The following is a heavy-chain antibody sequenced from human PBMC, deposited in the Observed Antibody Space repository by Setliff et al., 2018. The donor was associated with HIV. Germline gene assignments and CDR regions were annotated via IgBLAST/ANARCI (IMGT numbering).Heavy chain of an antibody. V-gene: IGHV4-39*01. CDR1: GDSITSNSYY. CDR2: MHHGGSI. J-gene: IGHJ3*02. D-gene: IGHD2-2*01. Sequence: SETLSLTCTVSGDSITSNSYYWGWIRQSPGKGLEWIGTMHHGGSIYYNPSLKSRVAIFIDTSKNQFSLRLSSVTAADTAVYYCARTRDCSSSGCFYHAFDMWGQGTMVNVSS. CDR3: ARTRDCSSSGCFYHAFDM.